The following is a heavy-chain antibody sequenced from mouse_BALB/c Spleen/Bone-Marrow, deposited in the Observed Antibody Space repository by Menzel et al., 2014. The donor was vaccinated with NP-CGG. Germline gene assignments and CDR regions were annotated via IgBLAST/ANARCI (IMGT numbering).Heavy chain of an antibody. V-gene: IGHV4-1*02. J-gene: IGHJ2*01. D-gene: IGHD2-1*01. CDR2: INPGSSTI. CDR3: ARQGYYGKGDY. CDR1: GFDFSRYW. Sequence: EVQLVESGGGLVQPGGSLKLSCAASGFDFSRYWMSWVRQAPGKGLEWIGEINPGSSTINYTPSLKDKFIISRDNAKNTLYLQMSKVRSEDTALYYCARQGYYGKGDYWGQGTTLTVSS.